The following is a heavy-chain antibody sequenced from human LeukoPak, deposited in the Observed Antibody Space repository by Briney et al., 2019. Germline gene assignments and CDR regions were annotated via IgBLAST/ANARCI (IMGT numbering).Heavy chain of an antibody. Sequence: PGGSPRLSCAASGFTFSSYSMNWVRQAPGKGLEWVSYISGGSSIMYYADSVKGRFTISRDNAKNSLYLQMNSLRDADTAVYYCARGPDGSGTNAFDVWGQGTMDTVSS. CDR3: ARGPDGSGTNAFDV. CDR2: ISGGSSIM. CDR1: GFTFSSYS. J-gene: IGHJ3*01. V-gene: IGHV3-48*02. D-gene: IGHD3-10*01.